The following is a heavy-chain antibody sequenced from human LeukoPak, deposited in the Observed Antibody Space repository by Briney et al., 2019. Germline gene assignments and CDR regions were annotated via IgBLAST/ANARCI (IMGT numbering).Heavy chain of an antibody. D-gene: IGHD4-17*01. CDR2: LSSSSNYI. CDR1: GFTFYTYS. V-gene: IGHV3-21*01. J-gene: IGHJ3*02. Sequence: GGSLRLSCAASGFTFYTYSMNWVRQAPGKGLEWVSSLSSSSNYIYYADSVKGRFTISRNNAKNSLYLQMNSLRAEDTAVYYCARDRIIYGDYGDAFDIWGQGTMVTVSS. CDR3: ARDRIIYGDYGDAFDI.